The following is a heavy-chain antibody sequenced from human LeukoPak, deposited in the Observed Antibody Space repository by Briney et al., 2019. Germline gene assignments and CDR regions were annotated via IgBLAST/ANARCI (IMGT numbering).Heavy chain of an antibody. Sequence: ASETLSLTCTVSGGSISSYYWSWIRQPPGKGLEWIGYIYYSGSTYYNPSLKSRVTISVDTSKNQFSLKLSSVTAADTAVYYCARLRGSTSFSCYFDYWGQGTLVTVSS. V-gene: IGHV4-59*08. J-gene: IGHJ4*02. D-gene: IGHD2-2*01. CDR3: ARLRGSTSFSCYFDY. CDR2: IYYSGST. CDR1: GGSISSYY.